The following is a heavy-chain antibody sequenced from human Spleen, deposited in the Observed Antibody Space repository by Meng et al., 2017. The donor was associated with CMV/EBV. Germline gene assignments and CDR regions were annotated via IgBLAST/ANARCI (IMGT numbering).Heavy chain of an antibody. D-gene: IGHD5-24*01. J-gene: IGHJ4*02. CDR1: GFTFSSYW. CDR3: ASMRWLQLLRGY. CDR2: IKQDGSDK. Sequence: CAAYGFTFSSYWVSWVRQTPGKGLEWGANIKQDGSDKYYVDSVKGRFTISRDNAKNSLYLQMNSLRAEDTAVYYCASMRWLQLLRGYWGQGTLVTVSS. V-gene: IGHV3-7*01.